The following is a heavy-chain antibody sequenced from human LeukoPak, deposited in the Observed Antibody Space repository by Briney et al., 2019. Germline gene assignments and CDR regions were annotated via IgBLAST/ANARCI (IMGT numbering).Heavy chain of an antibody. J-gene: IGHJ5*02. CDR3: ARKKLVGYNWFDP. D-gene: IGHD1-1*01. CDR1: GFTFSTYA. V-gene: IGHV3-30-3*01. Sequence: GGSLRLSCAASGFTFSTYAMHWVRQAPGKGLEWVAVISYHGNNKYYADSVKGRFTISRDNSKNTLYLQMNSLRAEDTAVYYCARKKLVGYNWFDPWGQGTLVTVSS. CDR2: ISYHGNNK.